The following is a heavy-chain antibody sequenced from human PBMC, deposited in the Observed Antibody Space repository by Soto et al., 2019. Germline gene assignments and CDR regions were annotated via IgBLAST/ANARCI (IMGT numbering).Heavy chain of an antibody. Sequence: EVQLVESGGGLVQPGGSLRLSCAASGFTFSSYSMNWVRQAPGKGLEWVSYISSSSSTIYYADSVKGRFIISRDNAKNSLYLQMNSLRDEDTAVYYCARDMTVTTYYYFDYWGQGTLVTVSS. D-gene: IGHD4-4*01. J-gene: IGHJ4*02. CDR3: ARDMTVTTYYYFDY. CDR1: GFTFSSYS. V-gene: IGHV3-48*02. CDR2: ISSSSSTI.